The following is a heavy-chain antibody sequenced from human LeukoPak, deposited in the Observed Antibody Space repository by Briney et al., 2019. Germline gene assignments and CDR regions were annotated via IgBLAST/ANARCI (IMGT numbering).Heavy chain of an antibody. CDR3: AKKEKDYYDSSGYYFDY. D-gene: IGHD3-22*01. CDR2: ISYDGSNK. Sequence: PGGSLRLSCAASGFTFSSYGMHWVRQAPGKGLEWVAVISYDGSNKYYADSVKGRFTISRDNSKNTLYLQMNSLRAEDAAVYYCAKKEKDYYDSSGYYFDYWGQGTLVTVSS. J-gene: IGHJ4*02. CDR1: GFTFSSYG. V-gene: IGHV3-30*18.